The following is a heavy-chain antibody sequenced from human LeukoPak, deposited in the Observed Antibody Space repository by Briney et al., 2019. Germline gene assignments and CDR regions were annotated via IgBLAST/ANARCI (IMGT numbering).Heavy chain of an antibody. CDR1: GDPISNFY. V-gene: IGHV4-59*01. Sequence: SETLSLTCTVSGDPISNFYWSWIRQSPGKGLEWIGYIYYSGSTYYSPSLKSRVTISVDTSKNQFFLKMGSVTAADTAVYYCARARGYSGYHPIDYWGQGTLVTVSS. CDR2: IYYSGST. J-gene: IGHJ4*02. CDR3: ARARGYSGYHPIDY. D-gene: IGHD5-12*01.